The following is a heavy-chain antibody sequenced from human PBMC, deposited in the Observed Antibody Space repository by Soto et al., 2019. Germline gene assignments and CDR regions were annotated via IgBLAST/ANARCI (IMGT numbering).Heavy chain of an antibody. Sequence: GGSLRLSCAASGFTFNSYAMRWVRQAPGKGLEWVAAVSGLGASSYYADSVRGRFTISRDNSKNTLYLQMDSLRAEDTAVYYCAKLSPYSSTYFFNSWGQGTLVTVSS. V-gene: IGHV3-23*01. J-gene: IGHJ4*02. D-gene: IGHD6-19*01. CDR1: GFTFNSYA. CDR2: VSGLGASS. CDR3: AKLSPYSSTYFFNS.